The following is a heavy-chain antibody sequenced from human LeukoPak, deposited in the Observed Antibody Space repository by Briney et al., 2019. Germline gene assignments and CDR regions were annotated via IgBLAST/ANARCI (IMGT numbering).Heavy chain of an antibody. CDR3: VRGNINDFWSGFYLSHWFDP. CDR1: GFTFSSYT. V-gene: IGHV3-21*01. D-gene: IGHD3-3*01. Sequence: GGSLRLSCAASGFTFSSYTMSWVRQAPGKGLEWVSSISTSSTYIYYADSLKGRFTISGDNAKNSLYLQMNSLRAEDTAVYYCVRGNINDFWSGFYLSHWFDPWGQGTLVTVSS. CDR2: ISTSSTYI. J-gene: IGHJ5*02.